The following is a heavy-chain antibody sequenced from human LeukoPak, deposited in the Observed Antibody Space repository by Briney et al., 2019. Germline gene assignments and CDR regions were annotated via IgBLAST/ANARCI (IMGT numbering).Heavy chain of an antibody. CDR3: AKGEWLVYRNWFDP. CDR2: ISGSGGST. Sequence: PGGSLRLSCAASGFTFSSYAMSWVRQAPGKGLEWVSAISGSGGSTYYADSVKGRFTISRDNSKNTLHLQMNSLRAEDTAVYYCAKGEWLVYRNWFDPWGQGTLVTVSS. V-gene: IGHV3-23*01. J-gene: IGHJ5*02. CDR1: GFTFSSYA. D-gene: IGHD6-19*01.